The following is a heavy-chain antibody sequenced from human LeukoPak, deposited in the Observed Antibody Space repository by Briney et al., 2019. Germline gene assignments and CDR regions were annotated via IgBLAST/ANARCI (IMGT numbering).Heavy chain of an antibody. CDR2: ISWNSGSI. CDR3: AKGGTAIAARPSHFDY. V-gene: IGHV3-9*03. J-gene: IGHJ4*02. CDR1: GFTFDDYA. D-gene: IGHD6-6*01. Sequence: GGSLRLPCAASGFTFDDYAMHWVRQAPGKGLEWISGISWNSGSIGYADSVKGRFTISRDNAKNSLYLQMNSLRAEDMALYYCAKGGTAIAARPSHFDYWGQGTLVTVSS.